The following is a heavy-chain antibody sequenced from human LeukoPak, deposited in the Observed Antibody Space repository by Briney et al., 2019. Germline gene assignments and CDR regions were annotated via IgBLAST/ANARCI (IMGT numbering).Heavy chain of an antibody. CDR2: ISGSGGST. Sequence: GGSLRLSCAASGFTFSSYAMSWVRQAPGKGLEWVSAISGSGGSTYYADSVMGRFTISRDNSKNTLYLQMNSLRAEDTAVYYCAKAGYCSGGSCYSFDYWGQGALVTVSS. CDR3: AKAGYCSGGSCYSFDY. J-gene: IGHJ4*02. D-gene: IGHD2-15*01. CDR1: GFTFSSYA. V-gene: IGHV3-23*01.